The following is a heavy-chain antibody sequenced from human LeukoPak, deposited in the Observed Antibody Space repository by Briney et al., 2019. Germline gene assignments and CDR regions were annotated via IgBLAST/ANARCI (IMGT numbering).Heavy chain of an antibody. V-gene: IGHV4-34*01. J-gene: IGHJ5*02. CDR1: GGSFSGYY. CDR2: INHSGST. CDR3: ARGWGYFGQHWFDP. Sequence: SETLSLTCAVYGGSFSGYYWSWIRQPPGKGLEWIGEINHSGSTNYNPSLKSRVTISVDTSKNQFSLKLSSVTAADTAVYYCARGWGYFGQHWFDPWGQGTLVTVSS. D-gene: IGHD3-9*01.